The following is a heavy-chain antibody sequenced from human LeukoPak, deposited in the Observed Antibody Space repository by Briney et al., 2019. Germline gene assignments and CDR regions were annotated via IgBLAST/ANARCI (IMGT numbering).Heavy chain of an antibody. Sequence: SETLSITCAVYGGSFSGYYWSWIRQPPGKGLEWIGEINHSGSTNYNPSLKSRVTISVDTSKNQFSLKLSSVTAADTAVYYCARVGGTGTNTEDYWGQGTLVTVSS. CDR1: GGSFSGYY. J-gene: IGHJ4*02. CDR2: INHSGST. CDR3: ARVGGTGTNTEDY. V-gene: IGHV4-34*01. D-gene: IGHD1-7*01.